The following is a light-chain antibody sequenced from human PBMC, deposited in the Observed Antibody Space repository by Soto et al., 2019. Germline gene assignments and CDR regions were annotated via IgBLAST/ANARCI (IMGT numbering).Light chain of an antibody. Sequence: LVLAQSRVTLYLSPGEIATLSCRASQSVSSSYLAWYQQKPGQAPRLLIYGASSRATGIPDRFSGSGSGTDFTLTISRLEPEDFAVYCCQQYGSSPLTFGGGTKVDIK. CDR1: QSVSSSY. CDR3: QQYGSSPLT. V-gene: IGKV3-20*01. CDR2: GAS. J-gene: IGKJ4*01.